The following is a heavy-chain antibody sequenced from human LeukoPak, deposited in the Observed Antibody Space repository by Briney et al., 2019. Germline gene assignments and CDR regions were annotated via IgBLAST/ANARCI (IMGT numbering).Heavy chain of an antibody. J-gene: IGHJ4*02. V-gene: IGHV3-64*01. Sequence: GGSLRLSCAASGFTFSSYAMHWVRQALGKGLEYVSAISSNGGSTYYANSVKGRFTISRDNSKNTLYLQMGSLRVEDTAVYYCARDKIVGATTLDYWGQGTLVTVSS. CDR1: GFTFSSYA. CDR2: ISSNGGST. CDR3: ARDKIVGATTLDY. D-gene: IGHD1-26*01.